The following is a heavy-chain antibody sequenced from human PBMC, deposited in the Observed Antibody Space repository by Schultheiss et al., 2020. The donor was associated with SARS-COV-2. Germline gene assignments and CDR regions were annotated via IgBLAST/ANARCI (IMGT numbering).Heavy chain of an antibody. D-gene: IGHD2-2*01. CDR1: GFTFSSYS. CDR3: AGAVGTSASRIDY. Sequence: GSLRLSCAVSGFTFSSYSMNWVRQAPGKGLEWVSSISSSSSYIYYADSVKGRFTISSDNTENRLYLQINSLRAEDTAVYYCAGAVGTSASRIDYWGQGTLVTVSS. CDR2: ISSSSSYI. V-gene: IGHV3-21*01. J-gene: IGHJ4*02.